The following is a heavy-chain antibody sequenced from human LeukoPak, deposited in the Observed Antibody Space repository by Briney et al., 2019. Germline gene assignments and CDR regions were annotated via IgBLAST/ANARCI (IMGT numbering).Heavy chain of an antibody. CDR1: GFTFSSYS. D-gene: IGHD3-22*01. CDR3: ARDGSSAYDY. J-gene: IGHJ4*02. Sequence: GGSLRLSCAASGFTFSSYSMNWVRQAPGKGLEWVSSISSSNSYIYYADSVKGRFTISGDNAKNSLYLQMNSLRAEDTAVYYCARDGSSAYDYWGQGTLVTVSS. CDR2: ISSSNSYI. V-gene: IGHV3-21*01.